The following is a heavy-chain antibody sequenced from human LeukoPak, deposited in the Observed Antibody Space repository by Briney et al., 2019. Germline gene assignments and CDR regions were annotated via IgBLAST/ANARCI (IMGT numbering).Heavy chain of an antibody. Sequence: PGGSLRLSCVASGFTFSSYAMSWVRQAPGKGLEWVANIKQDGSEKYYVDSVKGRFTISRDNAKNSLYLQMNSLRAEDTAVYYCARGSNSGSYTGDYWGQGTLVTVSS. J-gene: IGHJ4*02. D-gene: IGHD1-26*01. CDR2: IKQDGSEK. CDR1: GFTFSSYA. V-gene: IGHV3-7*01. CDR3: ARGSNSGSYTGDY.